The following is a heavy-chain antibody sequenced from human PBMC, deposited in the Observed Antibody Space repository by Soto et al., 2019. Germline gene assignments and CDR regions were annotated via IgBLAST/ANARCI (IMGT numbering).Heavy chain of an antibody. CDR2: IYPGDSDT. J-gene: IGHJ4*02. Sequence: GESLKISCKGSGYSFTSYWIGWVRQMPGKGLEWMGIIYPGDSDTRYSPSFQGQVTISADKSISTAYLQWSSLKASDTAMYYCASGSYVGYYSPVGFDYWGQGTLVTVSS. CDR1: GYSFTSYW. CDR3: ASGSYVGYYSPVGFDY. V-gene: IGHV5-51*01. D-gene: IGHD3-3*01.